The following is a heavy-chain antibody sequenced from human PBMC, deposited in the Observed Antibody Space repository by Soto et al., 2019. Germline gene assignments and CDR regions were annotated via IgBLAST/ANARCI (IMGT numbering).Heavy chain of an antibody. CDR3: AKYAYCSGAICSFEY. D-gene: IGHD2-15*01. J-gene: IGHJ4*02. V-gene: IGHV4-59*08. Sequence: PSETLSLTCSVSGGSISRYYWSWIRQPPGKGLEWIGYIYYSGSTNYNPSLKSRVTISVDTSTNQFSLKLTSVTAADTAVYYCAKYAYCSGAICSFEYWGQGTLVTVSS. CDR1: GGSISRYY. CDR2: IYYSGST.